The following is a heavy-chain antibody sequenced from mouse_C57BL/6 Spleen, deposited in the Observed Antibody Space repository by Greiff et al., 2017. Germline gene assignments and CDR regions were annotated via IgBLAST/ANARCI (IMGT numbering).Heavy chain of an antibody. V-gene: IGHV5-12*01. D-gene: IGHD4-1*01. CDR2: ISNGGGST. J-gene: IGHJ3*01. Sequence: DVQLVESGVGLVQPGGSLKLSCAASGFTFSDYYMYWVRQTPEQRLEWVAYISNGGGSTYYPDTVKGRFTISRDNAKNTLYLQLSRLQSEDTAMYYCASELGGFAYWGQGTLVTVSA. CDR3: ASELGGFAY. CDR1: GFTFSDYY.